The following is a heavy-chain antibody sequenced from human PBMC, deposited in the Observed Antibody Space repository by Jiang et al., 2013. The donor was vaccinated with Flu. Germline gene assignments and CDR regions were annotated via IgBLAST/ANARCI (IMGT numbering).Heavy chain of an antibody. CDR3: AKDAGMGSGWYYFDY. CDR1: GFTFSYYA. D-gene: IGHD6-19*01. Sequence: QLLESGGGLVXPGGSLRLSCAASGFTFSYYAMSWVRQAPGKGLEWVSVISGSGGSTYHADSVKGRFTISRDNSKNTLYLQMSSLRAEDTAVYYCAKDAGMGSGWYYFDYWGQGTLVTVSS. J-gene: IGHJ4*02. V-gene: IGHV3-23*01. CDR2: ISGSGGST.